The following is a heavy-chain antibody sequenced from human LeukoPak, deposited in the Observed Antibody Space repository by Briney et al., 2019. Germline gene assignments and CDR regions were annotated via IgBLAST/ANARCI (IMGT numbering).Heavy chain of an antibody. V-gene: IGHV7-4-1*02. Sequence: GASVKVSCKASGYSFNSQGRNWVRQAPGQGLEWMGWINTDSGNPTYAQGFTGRFVFSLDSSVSTAYLQISNLMAEDTAKYYCAREILRFDIWGQGTMVTVSS. CDR1: GYSFNSQG. CDR2: INTDSGNP. J-gene: IGHJ3*02. CDR3: AREILRFDI.